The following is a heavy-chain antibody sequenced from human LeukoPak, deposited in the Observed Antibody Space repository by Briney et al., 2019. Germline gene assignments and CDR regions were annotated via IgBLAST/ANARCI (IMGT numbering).Heavy chain of an antibody. J-gene: IGHJ4*02. CDR2: ISDSGGST. D-gene: IGHD3/OR15-3a*01. CDR3: AKRGVVIRVILVGFHKEAYYFES. V-gene: IGHV3-23*01. CDR1: GITLSNYG. Sequence: GGTLRLSCAVSGITLSNYGMSWVRQAPGKGLEWVAGISDSGGSTKYADSVKGRFTISRDNPKNTLYLQMNSLRAEDTAVYFCAKRGVVIRVILVGFHKEAYYFESWGQGALVTVSS.